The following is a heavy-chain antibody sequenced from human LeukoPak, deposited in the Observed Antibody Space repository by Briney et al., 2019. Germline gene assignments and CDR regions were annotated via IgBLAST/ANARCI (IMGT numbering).Heavy chain of an antibody. CDR1: GYSFTNYW. J-gene: IGHJ4*02. V-gene: IGHV5-10-1*01. CDR3: ATGASKVTTDFANY. D-gene: IGHD4-17*01. Sequence: GESLKISCKGSGYSFTNYWISWVRQMPGKGLEWMGRIYPSDSYTKYSPSFEGHVTISVDKSISTAFLQWNSLKASDSAMYYCATGASKVTTDFANYWGQGTQVAVSS. CDR2: IYPSDSYT.